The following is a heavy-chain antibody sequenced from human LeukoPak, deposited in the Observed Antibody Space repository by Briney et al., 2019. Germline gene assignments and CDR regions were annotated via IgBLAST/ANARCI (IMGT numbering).Heavy chain of an antibody. CDR3: AKGEDYAVDV. D-gene: IGHD4-17*01. CDR1: GFTFSSYS. V-gene: IGHV3-30*02. J-gene: IGHJ6*04. CDR2: IRYDGTKK. Sequence: GGSLRLSCAASGFTFSSYSMNWVRQAPGKGLEWVAFIRYDGTKKYYADSVKGRFTISRDNSKNTLDLQMNSLRSEDTAVYYCAKGEDYAVDVWGKGTTVTISS.